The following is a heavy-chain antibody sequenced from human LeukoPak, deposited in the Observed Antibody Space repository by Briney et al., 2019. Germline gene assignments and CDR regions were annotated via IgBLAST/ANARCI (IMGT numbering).Heavy chain of an antibody. CDR3: ARDLGRYCSGGSCHYYSYYMDV. CDR2: ISPYNGNT. D-gene: IGHD2-15*01. Sequence: AASVKVSCKASGYTFTSYGISWVRQAPGQGLKWMGWISPYNGNTNYAQKLQGRVTMTTDTSTSTAYMELRRLRSDDTAVYYCARDLGRYCSGGSCHYYSYYMDVWGKGTTVTVSS. J-gene: IGHJ6*03. CDR1: GYTFTSYG. V-gene: IGHV1-18*01.